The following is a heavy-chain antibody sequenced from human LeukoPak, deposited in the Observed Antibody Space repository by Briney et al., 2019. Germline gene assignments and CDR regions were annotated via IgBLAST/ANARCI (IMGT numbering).Heavy chain of an antibody. V-gene: IGHV4-39*01. CDR1: GGSISSPSFY. Sequence: SETLSLTCTISGGSISSPSFYWAWIRQTPEKGLEWIGSKYYSGNTYYNPSLKSRVTISVDTSKNHFSLGLTSVTAADTAVYYCARQGVVVAAYFDSWGQGTLVTVSS. D-gene: IGHD2-15*01. CDR2: KYYSGNT. CDR3: ARQGVVVAAYFDS. J-gene: IGHJ4*02.